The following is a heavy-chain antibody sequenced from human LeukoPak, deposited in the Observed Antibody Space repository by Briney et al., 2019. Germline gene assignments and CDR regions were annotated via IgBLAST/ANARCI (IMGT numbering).Heavy chain of an antibody. J-gene: IGHJ5*02. CDR1: GFTFRSYD. D-gene: IGHD2/OR15-2a*01. V-gene: IGHV3-48*03. CDR3: ARIDRYNWFDP. CDR2: IGSRGSAT. Sequence: GGSLRLSCAASGFTFRSYDMNWVRQAPGKGLECISYIGSRGSATYYADSVKGRFTISRDNAKNSLYLQMNSLRAEDTAVYYCARIDRYNWFDPWGQGTLVTVSS.